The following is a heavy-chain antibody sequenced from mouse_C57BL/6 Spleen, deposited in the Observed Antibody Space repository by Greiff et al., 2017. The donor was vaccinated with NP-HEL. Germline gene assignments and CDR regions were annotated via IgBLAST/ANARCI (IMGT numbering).Heavy chain of an antibody. CDR2: IYPSDSYT. D-gene: IGHD3-2*02. J-gene: IGHJ2*01. CDR3: ASGAAQATYFDY. Sequence: QVQLQQPGAELVRPGSSVKLSCKASGYTFTSYWMDWVKQRPGQGLEWIGNIYPSDSYTNYNQKFKGKATLTVDTSSSTAYMQLSSLTSEDSAVYYCASGAAQATYFDYWGQGTTLTVSS. V-gene: IGHV1-61*01. CDR1: GYTFTSYW.